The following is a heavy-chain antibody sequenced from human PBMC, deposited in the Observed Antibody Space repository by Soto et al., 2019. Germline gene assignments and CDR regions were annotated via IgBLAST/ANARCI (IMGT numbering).Heavy chain of an antibody. Sequence: PGGSLRLSCAASGFTVSSNYMSWVRQAPGEGLEWVSVIYSGGSTYYADSVKGRFTISRDNSKNTLYFQMNSLRAEETAVYYCAREPGDMDYFDYWGQGTLVTVSS. CDR1: GFTVSSNY. D-gene: IGHD2-15*01. CDR2: IYSGGST. CDR3: AREPGDMDYFDY. J-gene: IGHJ4*02. V-gene: IGHV3-53*01.